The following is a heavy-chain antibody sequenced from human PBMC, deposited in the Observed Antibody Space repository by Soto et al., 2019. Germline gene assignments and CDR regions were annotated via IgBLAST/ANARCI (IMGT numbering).Heavy chain of an antibody. CDR3: ARGDGDRYDGNGYLGRH. J-gene: IGHJ4*02. Sequence: EVQLVESGGGLVQPGESLTLSCAASGFTFSSYWMHWVRQAPGKGLVWVSRIKSDGSGTYYADSVKGRLTISRDNAKNTLYXXXXXXXVEDTAVYFCARGDGDRYDGNGYLGRHWGQGTLVTVSS. V-gene: IGHV3-74*01. CDR2: IKSDGSGT. D-gene: IGHD3-22*01. CDR1: GFTFSSYW.